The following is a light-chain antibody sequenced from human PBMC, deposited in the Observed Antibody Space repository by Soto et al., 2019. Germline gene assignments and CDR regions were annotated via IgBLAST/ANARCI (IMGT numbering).Light chain of an antibody. J-gene: IGLJ1*01. Sequence: QSALTQPASVSGSPGQSITISCTGTSSDIGGYNYVSWYQQHPGKAPKLVIYDVSNRPSGVSDRFSGSKSDNTASLTISGLQADDEADYFCSSSSSNSAPYVFGTGTKLTVL. CDR2: DVS. V-gene: IGLV2-14*01. CDR1: SSDIGGYNY. CDR3: SSSSSNSAPYV.